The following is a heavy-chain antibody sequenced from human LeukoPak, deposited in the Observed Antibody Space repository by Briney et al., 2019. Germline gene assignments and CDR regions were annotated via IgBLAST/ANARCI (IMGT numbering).Heavy chain of an antibody. D-gene: IGHD5-18*01. CDR2: INPSGGST. Sequence: ASVKVSCKASGYTFTSYYVHWVRQAPGQGLEWMGIINPSGGSTSYAQKFQGRVTMTRDTSTSTVYMELSSLRSEDTAVYYCARDIVDTAMVTTRCLDYWGQGTLVTVSS. CDR1: GYTFTSYY. CDR3: ARDIVDTAMVTTRCLDY. J-gene: IGHJ4*02. V-gene: IGHV1-46*01.